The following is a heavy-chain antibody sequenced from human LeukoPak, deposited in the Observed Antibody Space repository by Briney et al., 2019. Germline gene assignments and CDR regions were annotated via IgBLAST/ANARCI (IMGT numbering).Heavy chain of an antibody. CDR1: GYTFTGYH. CDR3: ARDQGSLTSSWYTGY. V-gene: IGHV1-2*06. Sequence: WASVKVSCKASGYTFTGYHIHWVRQAPGQGREWMGRINPYSGDTNFAQKFQGRVTMTRDTSITTAYMDLSSLTPDDTAVYFCARDQGSLTSSWYTGYWGQGTQVTVSS. J-gene: IGHJ4*02. CDR2: INPYSGDT. D-gene: IGHD6-13*01.